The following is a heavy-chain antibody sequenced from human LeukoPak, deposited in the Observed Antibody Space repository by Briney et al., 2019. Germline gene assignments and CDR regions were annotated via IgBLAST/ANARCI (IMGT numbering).Heavy chain of an antibody. Sequence: SETLSLTCAVYGGSFSGYYWTWIRRPPGKGLEWIGEVNHFGDTNDNPSLKSRVTISADTSKNQFSLKLTSVTAADTAVYYCARARPASIRRASYYYTDVWGRGTTVTVSS. D-gene: IGHD2-2*02. J-gene: IGHJ6*03. CDR2: VNHFGDT. CDR1: GGSFSGYY. CDR3: ARARPASIRRASYYYTDV. V-gene: IGHV4-34*01.